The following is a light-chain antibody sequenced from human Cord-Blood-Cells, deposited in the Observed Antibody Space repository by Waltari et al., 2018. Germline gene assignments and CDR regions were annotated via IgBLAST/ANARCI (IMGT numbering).Light chain of an antibody. CDR2: DVS. Sequence: QSALTQPASVSGSPGQSIPISCTGTSSDVGGYNYVSWYQQHPGKAPKLMIYDVSNRPSGVSNRVSGSKSDNTASLTISGLQAEDEADYYCSSYTSSSTPVVFGGGTKLTVL. CDR1: SSDVGGYNY. V-gene: IGLV2-14*01. CDR3: SSYTSSSTPVV. J-gene: IGLJ2*01.